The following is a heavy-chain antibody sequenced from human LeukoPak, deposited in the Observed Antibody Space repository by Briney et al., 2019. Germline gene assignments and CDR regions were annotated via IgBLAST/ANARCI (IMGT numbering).Heavy chain of an antibody. CDR3: ARGPPAKPGTGYYYGMDV. D-gene: IGHD2-2*01. J-gene: IGHJ6*02. Sequence: SETLSLTCAVYGGSFSGYYWSWLRQPPGKGLEWIGEINHSGSTNYNPSLMSRVTISVVMSKNQFSLRLSSVTAADTAVYYCARGPPAKPGTGYYYGMDVWGQGTTVTVSS. CDR2: INHSGST. CDR1: GGSFSGYY. V-gene: IGHV4-34*01.